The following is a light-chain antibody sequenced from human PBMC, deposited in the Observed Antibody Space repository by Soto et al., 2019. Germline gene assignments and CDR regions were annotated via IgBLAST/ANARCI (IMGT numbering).Light chain of an antibody. V-gene: IGLV2-8*01. CDR1: SGDVGAYNY. J-gene: IGLJ2*01. CDR3: SSYVGSNAVV. Sequence: QAVVTQPPSASGSPGQSVTISCTGTSGDVGAYNYVSWYQQHPGKAPKLMIYDVSKRPSGVPDRFSGSKSGNTASLTVSGLPSEDEADYYCSSYVGSNAVVFGGGTKVTVL. CDR2: DVS.